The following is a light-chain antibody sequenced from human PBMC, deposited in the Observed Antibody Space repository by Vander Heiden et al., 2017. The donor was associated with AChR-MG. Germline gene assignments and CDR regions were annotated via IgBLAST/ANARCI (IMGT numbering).Light chain of an antibody. CDR1: QSVSAN. CDR3: QQYNDWPPYT. V-gene: IGKV3-15*01. J-gene: IGKJ2*01. Sequence: ETVMTPSPDILSVSPGERATLSCRASQSVSANLAWYQQKPGQAPRLLIYAASSRATGIPARFSGSGSGTEFTLTISSLQSEDFAVYYCQQYNDWPPYTFGQGTKLEIK. CDR2: AAS.